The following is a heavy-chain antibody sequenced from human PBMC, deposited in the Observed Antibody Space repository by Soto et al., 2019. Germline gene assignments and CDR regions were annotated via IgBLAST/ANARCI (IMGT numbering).Heavy chain of an antibody. D-gene: IGHD5-18*01. J-gene: IGHJ4*02. V-gene: IGHV1-46*01. CDR2: INPSGGST. CDR1: GYTFTSYY. Sequence: ASVKVSFQASGYTFTSYYMHWVRQAPGQGLEWMGIINPSGGSTSYAQKFQGRVTMTRDTSTSTVYMELSSLRSEDTAVYYCARVTATDPYYFDYWGQGTLVTVSS. CDR3: ARVTATDPYYFDY.